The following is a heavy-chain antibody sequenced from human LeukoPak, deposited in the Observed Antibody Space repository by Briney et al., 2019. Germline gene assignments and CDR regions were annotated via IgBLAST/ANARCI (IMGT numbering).Heavy chain of an antibody. V-gene: IGHV4-34*01. CDR2: INHSGST. J-gene: IGHJ4*02. CDR1: GGSFSGYY. CDR3: ARGNYGSRGY. D-gene: IGHD3-16*01. Sequence: PSETLSLTCAVYGGSFSGYYWSWIRQPPGKGLEWIGEINHSGSTNYNPSLKSRVTISVDTSKNQFSLKLSSVTAADTAVYYCARGNYGSRGYWGQGTLVTVSS.